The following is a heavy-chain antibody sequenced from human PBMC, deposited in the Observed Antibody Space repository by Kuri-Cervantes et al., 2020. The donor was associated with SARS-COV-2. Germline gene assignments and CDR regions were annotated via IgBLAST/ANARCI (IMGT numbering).Heavy chain of an antibody. D-gene: IGHD2-15*01. CDR1: GGSISSYY. J-gene: IGHJ3*02. Sequence: GSLRLSCTVSGGSISSYYWSWIRQPPGKGLEWIGYIYYSGSTNYNPSLKSRVTISVDTSKNQFSLKLSSVTAADTAVYYCARELPQDAFDIWGQGTMVPSPQ. CDR2: IYYSGST. CDR3: ARELPQDAFDI. V-gene: IGHV4-59*12.